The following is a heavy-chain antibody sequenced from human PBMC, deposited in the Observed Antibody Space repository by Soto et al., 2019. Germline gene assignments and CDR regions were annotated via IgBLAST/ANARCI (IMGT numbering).Heavy chain of an antibody. CDR2: IHPGGGSA. Sequence: QVQLVQSGAEVKKPGASVMISCETSGYAFSDYYMHWLRQAPGQGLEWMGLIHPGGGSASYGQKFQDRVTLTRDTSTSTLYMELTGLKSDDTAVYYCARVNSRLVAAPPGLGSWGQGTLVTVSS. CDR3: ARVNSRLVAAPPGLGS. V-gene: IGHV1-46*01. D-gene: IGHD2-15*01. J-gene: IGHJ4*02. CDR1: GYAFSDYY.